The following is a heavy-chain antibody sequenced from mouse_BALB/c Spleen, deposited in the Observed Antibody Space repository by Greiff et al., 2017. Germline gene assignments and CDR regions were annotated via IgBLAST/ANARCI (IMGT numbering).Heavy chain of an antibody. CDR1: GYTFTDYE. CDR2: IDPETGGT. V-gene: IGHV1-15*01. J-gene: IGHJ4*01. D-gene: IGHD2-12*01. CDR3: TRNSHDGDAMDY. Sequence: QVHVKQSGAELVRPGASVTLSCKASGYTFTDYEMHWVKQTPVHGLEWIGAIDPETGGTAYNQKFKGKATLTADKSSSTAYMELRSLTSEDSAVYYCTRNSHDGDAMDYWGQGTSVTVSS.